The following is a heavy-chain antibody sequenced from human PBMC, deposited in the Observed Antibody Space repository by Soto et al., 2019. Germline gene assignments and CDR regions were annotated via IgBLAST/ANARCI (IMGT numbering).Heavy chain of an antibody. CDR3: ARGMYQLLYLDY. J-gene: IGHJ4*01. V-gene: IGHV3-23*01. D-gene: IGHD2-2*01. CDR1: GCTYRTNA. Sequence: VSLVRACSAAGCTYRTNAMSGVRQASGKGLEWVSAISGCGGSTYYGDSVKGRFTISRDNSKNTLYLQMNTLRTEDTHVPYCARGMYQLLYLDYGGQGTLVTVSS. CDR2: ISGCGGST.